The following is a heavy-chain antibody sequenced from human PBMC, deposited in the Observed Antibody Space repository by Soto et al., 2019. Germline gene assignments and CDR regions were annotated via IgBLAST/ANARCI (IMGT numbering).Heavy chain of an antibody. CDR3: AKDKSRQWLDHFDY. Sequence: GGSLRLSCAASGFTFSSYGMHWVRQAPGKGLEWVAVISYDGSNKYYADSVKGRFTISRDNSKNTLYLQMNSLRAEDTAVYYCAKDKSRQWLDHFDYWGQGTLVTVSS. CDR1: GFTFSSYG. CDR2: ISYDGSNK. D-gene: IGHD6-19*01. J-gene: IGHJ4*02. V-gene: IGHV3-30*18.